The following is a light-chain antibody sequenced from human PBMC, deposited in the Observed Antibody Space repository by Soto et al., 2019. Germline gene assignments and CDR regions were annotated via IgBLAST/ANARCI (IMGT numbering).Light chain of an antibody. CDR3: EQYGSSLYT. V-gene: IGKV3-20*01. Sequence: EIVLTQSPGTLSLSPGERATLSCRAGQSVSSNYLAWYQQKPGQAPRLLIYGASSRGTGIPDRFSGSGSGTDFTLSISRLEPEDFAVYYCEQYGSSLYTFGQGTNLEIK. J-gene: IGKJ2*01. CDR1: QSVSSNY. CDR2: GAS.